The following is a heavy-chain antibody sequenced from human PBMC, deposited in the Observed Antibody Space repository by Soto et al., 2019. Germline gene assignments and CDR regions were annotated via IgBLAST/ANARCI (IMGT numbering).Heavy chain of an antibody. D-gene: IGHD3-22*01. Sequence: GGSLRLSCAASGFTFSSYSMNWVRQAPGKGLEWVSSISSSSSYIYYADSVKGRFTISRDNAKNSLYLQMNSLRAEDTAVYYCERFKYYYDSSGPPAYWGQGNLVYVS. V-gene: IGHV3-21*01. CDR1: GFTFSSYS. CDR3: ERFKYYYDSSGPPAY. J-gene: IGHJ4*02. CDR2: ISSSSSYI.